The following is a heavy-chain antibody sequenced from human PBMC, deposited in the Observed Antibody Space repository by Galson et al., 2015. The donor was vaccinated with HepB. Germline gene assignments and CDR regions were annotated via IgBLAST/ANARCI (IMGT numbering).Heavy chain of an antibody. J-gene: IGHJ4*02. V-gene: IGHV1-69*06. CDR2: IIPIFGTA. Sequence: SVKVSCKASGGTFSSYAISWVRQAPGQGLEWMGGIIPIFGTANYAQKFQGRVTITADKSTSTAYMELSSLRSEDTAVYYCARGIPRGYCSSPSCYPYASFDYWGQGTLVTVSS. CDR1: GGTFSSYA. CDR3: ARGIPRGYCSSPSCYPYASFDY. D-gene: IGHD2-2*01.